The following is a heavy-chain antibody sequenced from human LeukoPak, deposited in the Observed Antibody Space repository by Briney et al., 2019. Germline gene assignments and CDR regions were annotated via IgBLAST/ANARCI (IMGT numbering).Heavy chain of an antibody. CDR1: GGSFSGYY. Sequence: SETLSLTCAVYGGSFSGYYWSWIRQPPGKGLEWIGEINHSGSTNYNPSLKSRVTISVDTSKNQFSLKLSSVTAADTAVYYCARGILAPYSYHGMDVWGRGTTVTVSS. J-gene: IGHJ6*02. CDR2: INHSGST. D-gene: IGHD2-8*02. CDR3: ARGILAPYSYHGMDV. V-gene: IGHV4-34*01.